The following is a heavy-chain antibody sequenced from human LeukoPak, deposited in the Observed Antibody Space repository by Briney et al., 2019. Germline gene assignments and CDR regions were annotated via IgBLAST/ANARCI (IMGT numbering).Heavy chain of an antibody. CDR3: ARRRTTGLSGYMDV. CDR2: IDYSGST. CDR1: GGSISSYY. Sequence: SETLSLTCTVSGGSISSYYWSWIRQPPGKGLEWIGDIDYSGSTNYNPSLKSRVTISVGTSNNHFSLRLSSLTAADTAMYYCARRRTTGLSGYMDVWGKGTTVTVSS. D-gene: IGHD2-2*01. V-gene: IGHV4-59*08. J-gene: IGHJ6*03.